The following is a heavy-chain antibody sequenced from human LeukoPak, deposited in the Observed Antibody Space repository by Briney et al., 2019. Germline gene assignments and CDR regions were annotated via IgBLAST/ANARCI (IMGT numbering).Heavy chain of an antibody. CDR3: ARTRTTTVSFLFDY. V-gene: IGHV4-38-2*02. D-gene: IGHD4-17*01. J-gene: IGHJ4*02. Sequence: SETLSLTCTVSGYSISSGYYWGWIRQPPGKGLEWIGSIYHSGSTYYNPSLKSRVTISVDTSKNQFSLKLSSVTAADTAVYYCARTRTTTVSFLFDYWGQGTLVTVSS. CDR1: GYSISSGYY. CDR2: IYHSGST.